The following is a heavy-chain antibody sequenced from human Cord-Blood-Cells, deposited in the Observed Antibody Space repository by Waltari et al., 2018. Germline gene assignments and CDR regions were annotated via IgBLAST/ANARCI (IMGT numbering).Heavy chain of an antibody. V-gene: IGHV5-51*01. D-gene: IGHD6-13*01. CDR1: GYSFTSYW. CDR2: IYPGDSDT. CDR3: ARVYSSSFDY. Sequence: EVQLVQSGAAVKKRGESLKISCQGSGYSFTSYWIVRVRQMPGKGLEWMGIIYPGDSDTRYSTSFQGQVTISADKSISTAYLQWSSLKASDTAMYYCARVYSSSFDYWGQGTLVTVSS. J-gene: IGHJ4*02.